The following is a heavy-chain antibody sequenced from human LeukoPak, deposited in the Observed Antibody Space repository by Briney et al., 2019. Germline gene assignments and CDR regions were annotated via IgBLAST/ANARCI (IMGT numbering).Heavy chain of an antibody. CDR2: IYTSGST. CDR1: GGSISSYY. J-gene: IGHJ6*02. Sequence: SGTLSLTCTVSGGSISSYYWSWIRQPAGKGLEWIGRIYTSGSTNYNPSLKSRVTMSVDTSKNQFSLKLSSVTAADTAVYYCARDVAIAAETTRPYGMDVWGQGTTVTVSS. V-gene: IGHV4-4*07. CDR3: ARDVAIAAETTRPYGMDV. D-gene: IGHD6-25*01.